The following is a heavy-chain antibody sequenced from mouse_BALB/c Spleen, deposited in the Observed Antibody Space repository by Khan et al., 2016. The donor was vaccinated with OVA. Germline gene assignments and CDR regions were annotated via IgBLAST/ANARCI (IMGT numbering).Heavy chain of an antibody. V-gene: IGHV2-6*02. J-gene: IGHJ4*01. CDR1: GFSLTSYG. CDR3: ARGGFYAMDY. CDR2: IWSDGST. Sequence: QVQLKESGPGLVAPSQSPSITCTVSGFSLTSYGVHWVRQPPGKGLEWLVVIWSDGSTTYNSALKSRLSIRKDNPKSQVFLKMNSPQTDDTAMYYCARGGFYAMDYWGQGTSVTVSS.